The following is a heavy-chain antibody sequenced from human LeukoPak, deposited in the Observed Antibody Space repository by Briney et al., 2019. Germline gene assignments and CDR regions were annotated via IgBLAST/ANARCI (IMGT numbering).Heavy chain of an antibody. CDR2: INHSGGRT. V-gene: IGHV1-46*01. CDR3: ARDSSITIFGVLIMGNWFDP. J-gene: IGHJ5*02. D-gene: IGHD3-3*01. CDR1: GYTFTRYY. Sequence: ASVKVSCKASGYTFTRYYMHWVRQAPGQGLEWMGIINHSGGRTSYAQKFQGRVTMTRDTSTSTVYMELSSLRSEDTAVYYCARDSSITIFGVLIMGNWFDPWGQGTLVTVSS.